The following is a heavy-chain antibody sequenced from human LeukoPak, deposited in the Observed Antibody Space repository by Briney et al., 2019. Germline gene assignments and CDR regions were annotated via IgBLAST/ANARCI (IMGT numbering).Heavy chain of an antibody. V-gene: IGHV3-66*03. CDR1: GFSVSSYY. CDR2: IRDSGET. CDR3: ARDRAVTQDWVEFDP. Sequence: GSLRLSCAGSGFSVSSYYMSWVRQAPGKGLEWVSLIRDSGETFYADSVKGRFTISRDNSKNTMYLQMNRLRVEDTAVYFCARDRAVTQDWVEFDPWGQGTPVTVSS. D-gene: IGHD4-17*01. J-gene: IGHJ5*02.